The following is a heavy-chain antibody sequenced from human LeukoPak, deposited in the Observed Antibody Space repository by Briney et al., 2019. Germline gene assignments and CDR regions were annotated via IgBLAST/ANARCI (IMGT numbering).Heavy chain of an antibody. J-gene: IGHJ6*03. CDR3: TTEVNKQLVSADYYYYYMDV. D-gene: IGHD6-6*01. CDR1: GFTFSNAW. V-gene: IGHV3-15*01. CDR2: IKSKTDGGTT. Sequence: PGGSLRLSCAASGFTFSNAWMSWVRQAPGKGLEWVGRIKSKTDGGTTDYAAPVKGRFTISRDDSKNTLYLQMNSLKTEDTAVYYCTTEVNKQLVSADYYYYYMDVWGKGTTVTVSS.